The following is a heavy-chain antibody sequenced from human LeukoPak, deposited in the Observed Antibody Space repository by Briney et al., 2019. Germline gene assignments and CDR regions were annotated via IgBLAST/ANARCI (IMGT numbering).Heavy chain of an antibody. CDR2: VYRSGDT. V-gene: IGHV4-39*07. D-gene: IGHD6-19*01. CDR1: GGSISSGDCY. Sequence: PSETLSLTCTVSGGSISSGDCYWVWLRPPPGLGLEWIVSVYRSGDTNYNPSLKSRVTMTMDTSKNQFSLKVTSVTAADTAIYSWARHPYGLVREAYFDPWGQGTLVTVSS. J-gene: IGHJ5*02. CDR3: ARHPYGLVREAYFDP.